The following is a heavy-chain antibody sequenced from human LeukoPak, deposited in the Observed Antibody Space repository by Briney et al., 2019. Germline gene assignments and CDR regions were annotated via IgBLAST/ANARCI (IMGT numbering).Heavy chain of an antibody. CDR2: INPNSGGT. Sequence: GASVKVSCKASGYTFTGYYMHWVRQAPGQGLEWMGWINPNSGGTNYAQKFQGRVTMTRDTSISTAYMELSRLRSDDTAVYYCARGAITYYYDSSGFIDYWGQGTLVTVSS. D-gene: IGHD3-22*01. CDR3: ARGAITYYYDSSGFIDY. CDR1: GYTFTGYY. J-gene: IGHJ4*02. V-gene: IGHV1-2*02.